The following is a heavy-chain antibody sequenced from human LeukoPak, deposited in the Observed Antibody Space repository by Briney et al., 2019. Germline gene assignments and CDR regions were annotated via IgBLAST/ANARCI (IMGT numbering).Heavy chain of an antibody. D-gene: IGHD3-22*01. CDR1: GGTFSSYA. CDR3: ASNYYDSSGRDEAFDI. V-gene: IGHV1-69*01. J-gene: IGHJ3*02. CDR2: IIPIFGTA. Sequence: GSSVKVSCKASGGTFSSYAISWVRQAPGQGLEWMGGIIPIFGTANYAQKFQGRVTITADESTSTAYMELSSLRSEDTAVYYCASNYYDSSGRDEAFDIWGQGTMVTVSS.